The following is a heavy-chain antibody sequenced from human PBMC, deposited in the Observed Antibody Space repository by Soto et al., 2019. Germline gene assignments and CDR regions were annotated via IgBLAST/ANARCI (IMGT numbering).Heavy chain of an antibody. J-gene: IGHJ5*02. V-gene: IGHV4-39*01. CDR1: GASISSSNYY. Sequence: QLRLQESGPGLVKPSETLSLTCTVSGASISSSNYYWGWLRQPPGKGLEWIGSIYYGGSTSYNPSLESRFTISVDTSKNQFSLKLRSVTAADTGVYDCASPVAYGDYGRFDPWGQGALVTVSS. CDR2: IYYGGST. D-gene: IGHD4-17*01. CDR3: ASPVAYGDYGRFDP.